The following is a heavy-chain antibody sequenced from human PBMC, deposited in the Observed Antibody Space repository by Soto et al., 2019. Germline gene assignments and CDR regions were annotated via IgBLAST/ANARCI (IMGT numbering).Heavy chain of an antibody. CDR1: GGSISSYY. J-gene: IGHJ5*02. CDR2: IYYSGST. V-gene: IGHV4-59*01. D-gene: IGHD3-3*01. Sequence: SETLSLTCTVSGGSISSYYWSWIRQPPGKGLEWIGYIYYSGSTNYNPSLKSRATISVDTSKNQFSLKLSSVTAADTAVYYCARGITIFGVVIIGFGPWGQGTLVTVSS. CDR3: ARGITIFGVVIIGFGP.